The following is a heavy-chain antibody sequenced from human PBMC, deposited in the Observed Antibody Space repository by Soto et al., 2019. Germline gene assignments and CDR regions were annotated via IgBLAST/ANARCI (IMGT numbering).Heavy chain of an antibody. Sequence: GGSLRLSCAASGFTFSSYGMHWVRQAPGKGLEWVAVIWYDGSNKYYADSVKGRFTISRDNSKNTLYLQMNSLRAEDTAVYYCARAFYPATWGVWDGMDVWRQGTTVTVSS. CDR3: ARAFYPATWGVWDGMDV. CDR1: GFTFSSYG. J-gene: IGHJ6*02. V-gene: IGHV3-33*01. D-gene: IGHD7-27*01. CDR2: IWYDGSNK.